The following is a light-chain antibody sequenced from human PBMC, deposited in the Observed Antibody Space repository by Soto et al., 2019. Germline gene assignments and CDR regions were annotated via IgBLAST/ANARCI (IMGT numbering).Light chain of an antibody. J-gene: IGKJ2*01. Sequence: EIVLTQSPGNLSLSPGERATLSCRASQTISRSYLGWYQQKPGQAPRVLMTGASNRATGVPDRFSGSGSGTDFSLTISGLEPEDFAVYYCQYYGRTPYTFGQGTKLEIK. CDR1: QTISRSY. V-gene: IGKV3-20*01. CDR3: QYYGRTPYT. CDR2: GAS.